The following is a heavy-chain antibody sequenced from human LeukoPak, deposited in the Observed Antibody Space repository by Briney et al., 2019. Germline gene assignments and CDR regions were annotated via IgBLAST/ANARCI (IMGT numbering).Heavy chain of an antibody. CDR1: GFTFSRNW. D-gene: IGHD3-10*01. V-gene: IGHV3-7*05. J-gene: IGHJ3*02. CDR2: IKDGGGDK. CDR3: ARGGIRVRAVIDAFDI. Sequence: GGSLRLSCVASGFTFSRNWRSWVRQAPGKGREGVANIKDGGGDKHYVDSVKGRFTVSRDNGNNVMYLQLANVRAEDTGIYYCARGGIRVRAVIDAFDIWGQGTRVTVSS.